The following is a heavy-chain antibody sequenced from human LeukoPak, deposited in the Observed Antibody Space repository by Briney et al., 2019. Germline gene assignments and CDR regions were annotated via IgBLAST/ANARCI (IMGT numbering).Heavy chain of an antibody. V-gene: IGHV3-23*01. CDR1: GFTFDDYA. CDR2: ISGSGGST. CDR3: ARDYSSGWYGLDY. D-gene: IGHD6-19*01. Sequence: GGSLRLSCAASGFTFDDYAMHWVRQAPGRGLEWVSGISGSGGSTYYADSVKGRFTISRDNSKNTLYLQMNSLRAEDTAVYYCARDYSSGWYGLDYWGQGTLVTVSS. J-gene: IGHJ4*02.